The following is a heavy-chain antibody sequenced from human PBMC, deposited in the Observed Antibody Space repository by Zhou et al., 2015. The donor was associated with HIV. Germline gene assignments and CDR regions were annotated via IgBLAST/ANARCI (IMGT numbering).Heavy chain of an antibody. CDR3: AAQSYYDSSGYNPLDY. Sequence: QMQLVQSGPEVKKPGTSVKVSCKASGFTFTKSAVQWVRQVRGQRLEWIGWIVIGSGNTNYAQKVQERVTITRDMSTSTAYMELSSLKSEDTAVYYCAAQSYYDSSGYNPLDYWGQGNPRSPSP. D-gene: IGHD3-22*01. CDR1: GFTFTKSA. CDR2: IVIGSGNT. V-gene: IGHV1-58*01. J-gene: IGHJ4*02.